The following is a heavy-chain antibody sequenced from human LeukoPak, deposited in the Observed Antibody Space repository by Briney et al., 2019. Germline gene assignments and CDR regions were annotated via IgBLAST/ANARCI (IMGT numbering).Heavy chain of an antibody. J-gene: IGHJ4*02. CDR1: RYTFTNYY. CDR2: INPSSDST. V-gene: IGHV1-46*01. D-gene: IGHD2-21*02. Sequence: ALVTVSLQASRYTFTNYYLFWLRQPPGQGLAWMGVINPSSDSTSYAQKFQGRVTMTRDTSTSTVNMELSSLRTEDTAVYYCARRSPAYCGGDCYLDCWGQGTLVTVSS. CDR3: ARRSPAYCGGDCYLDC.